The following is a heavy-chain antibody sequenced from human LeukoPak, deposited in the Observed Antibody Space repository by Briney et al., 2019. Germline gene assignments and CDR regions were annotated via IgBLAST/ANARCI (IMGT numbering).Heavy chain of an antibody. CDR3: ANLHYDILTGYYDYYYYGMDV. CDR2: ISSSSSYI. CDR1: GFTFSSYS. J-gene: IGHJ6*02. D-gene: IGHD3-9*01. V-gene: IGHV3-21*01. Sequence: GGSLRLSCAASGFTFSSYSMNWVRQAPGKGLEWVSSISSSSSYIYYADSVKGRFTISRDNAKNSLYLQMNSLRAEDTAVYYCANLHYDILTGYYDYYYYGMDVWGQGTTVTVCS.